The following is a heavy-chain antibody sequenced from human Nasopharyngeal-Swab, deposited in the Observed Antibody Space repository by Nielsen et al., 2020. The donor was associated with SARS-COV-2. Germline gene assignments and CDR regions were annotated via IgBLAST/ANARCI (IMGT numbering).Heavy chain of an antibody. Sequence: LRLSCAVYGGSFSGYYWSWIRQPPGKGLEWIGEINHSRSTNYNPSLKSRVTISVDTSKNQFSLKLSSVTAADTAVYYCARGRLTSRTLGWFDPWGQGTLVTVSS. CDR3: ARGRLTSRTLGWFDP. V-gene: IGHV4-34*01. D-gene: IGHD2-2*01. CDR2: INHSRST. CDR1: GGSFSGYY. J-gene: IGHJ5*02.